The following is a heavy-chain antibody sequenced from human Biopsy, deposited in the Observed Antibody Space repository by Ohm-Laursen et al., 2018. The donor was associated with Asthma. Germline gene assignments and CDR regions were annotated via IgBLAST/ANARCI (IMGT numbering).Heavy chain of an antibody. CDR2: ISYGGKT. D-gene: IGHD3-3*01. CDR3: ARRITIFGVVQKDHGMDA. CDR1: GGSMTPTSHY. V-gene: IGHV4-39*01. Sequence: GTLSLTCVVSGGSMTPTSHYWDWIRQAPGKGLEWIGYISYGGKTSYNPSLKNRVTISRDTSKNQFSLRLTSVTVADTAVYFCARRITIFGVVQKDHGMDAWGQGTTVIVSS. J-gene: IGHJ6*02.